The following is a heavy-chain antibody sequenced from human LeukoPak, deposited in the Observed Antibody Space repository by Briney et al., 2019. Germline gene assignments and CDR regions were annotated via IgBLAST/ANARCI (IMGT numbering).Heavy chain of an antibody. CDR1: GGSFSGYY. CDR2: INHSGST. V-gene: IGHV4-34*01. Sequence: SETLSLTCAVYGGSFSGYYWSWIRQPPGKGLEWIGEINHSGSTNYNPSLKSRVTISVDTSKNQFSLKLSSVTAADTAVYYCARATWIQLWFRYDYWGQGTLVTVSS. J-gene: IGHJ4*02. CDR3: ARATWIQLWFRYDY. D-gene: IGHD5-18*01.